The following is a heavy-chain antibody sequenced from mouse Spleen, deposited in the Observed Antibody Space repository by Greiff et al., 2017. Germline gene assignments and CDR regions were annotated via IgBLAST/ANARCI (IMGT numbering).Heavy chain of an antibody. D-gene: IGHD2-10*02. CDR3: AREEYGNPWFAY. CDR1: GYAFSSSW. Sequence: VQLQQSGPELVKPGASVKISCKASGYAFSSSWMNWVKQRPGKGLEWIGRIYPGDGDTNYNGKFKGKATLTADKSSSTAYMQLSSLTSEDSAVYFCAREEYGNPWFAYWGQGTLVTVSA. V-gene: IGHV1-82*01. J-gene: IGHJ3*01. CDR2: IYPGDGDT.